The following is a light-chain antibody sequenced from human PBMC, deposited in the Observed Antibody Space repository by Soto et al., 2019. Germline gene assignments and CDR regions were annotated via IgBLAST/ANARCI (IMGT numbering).Light chain of an antibody. CDR1: QSISSN. V-gene: IGKV3-15*01. CDR2: GAS. Sequence: EIVMTQSPATLSVSPGERATLSCRASQSISSNLVWYQQKAGQAPRLLIYGASTRATGIPARFSGSGSGTEFTLTISSLQSEDFAVYYCQQYDRSPRTFGQGTKVEIK. J-gene: IGKJ1*01. CDR3: QQYDRSPRT.